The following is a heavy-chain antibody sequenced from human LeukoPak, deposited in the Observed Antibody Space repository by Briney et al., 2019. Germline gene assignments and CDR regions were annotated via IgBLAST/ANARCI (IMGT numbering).Heavy chain of an antibody. J-gene: IGHJ5*01. V-gene: IGHV4-4*02. D-gene: IGHD6-19*01. CDR1: GFTFSNYAI. Sequence: GSLRLSCAASGFTFSNYAITWVRQAPGKGLEWIGEVYRSGTANYNPSLKNRVTISVDKSKNQFSLNLRSVTAADTAVYYCARDSGWHSDSWGQGTLVTVSS. CDR2: VYRSGTA. CDR3: ARDSGWHSDS.